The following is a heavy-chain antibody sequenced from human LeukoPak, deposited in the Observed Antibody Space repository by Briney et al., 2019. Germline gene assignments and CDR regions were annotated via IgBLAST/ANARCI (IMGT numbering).Heavy chain of an antibody. CDR2: IYHSGST. CDR1: GGSISSSNW. Sequence: SETLSLTCAVSGGSISSSNWWSWVRQPPGKGLEWIGEIYHSGSTNYNPSLKSQVTISVDKSKNQFSLKLSSVTAADTAVYYCARALYSSRTLDYWGQGTLVTVSS. V-gene: IGHV4-4*02. CDR3: ARALYSSRTLDY. J-gene: IGHJ4*02. D-gene: IGHD6-13*01.